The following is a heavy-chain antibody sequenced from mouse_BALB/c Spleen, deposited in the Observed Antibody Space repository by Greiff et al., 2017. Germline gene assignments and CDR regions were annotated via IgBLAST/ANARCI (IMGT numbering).Heavy chain of an antibody. V-gene: IGHV1-9*01. CDR2: ILPGSGST. J-gene: IGHJ4*01. CDR3: AREQFAAGAMDY. CDR1: GYTFTSYW. Sequence: QVQLQQSGAELMKPGASVKISCKATGYTFTSYWIEWVKQRPGHGLEWIGDILPGSGSTNYNEKFKGKATFTADTSSNTAYMQLSSLTSEDSAVYCGAREQFAAGAMDYWGQGTSVTVSS.